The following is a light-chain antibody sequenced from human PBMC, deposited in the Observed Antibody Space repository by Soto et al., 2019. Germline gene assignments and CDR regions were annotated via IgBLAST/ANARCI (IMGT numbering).Light chain of an antibody. CDR1: SSDVGSYNL. J-gene: IGLJ2*01. V-gene: IGLV2-23*01. CDR2: EGS. Sequence: QSVLIQPASVSGSPGQSITISGTGTSSDVGSYNLVSWYQQHPGKAPKLMIYEGSKRPSGVSNRFSGSKSGNTASLTISGLQAEDEADYYCCSYAGSSTLVFGGGTKLTVL. CDR3: CSYAGSSTLV.